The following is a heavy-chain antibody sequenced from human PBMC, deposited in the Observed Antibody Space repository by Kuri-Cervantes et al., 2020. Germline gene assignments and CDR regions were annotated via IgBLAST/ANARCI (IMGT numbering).Heavy chain of an antibody. CDR2: VYSSGNT. CDR3: ARGGRYSYGQLDDAFDI. CDR1: GGSMDNYY. D-gene: IGHD5-18*01. J-gene: IGHJ3*02. V-gene: IGHV4-4*07. Sequence: SETLSLTCTVSGGSMDNYYWNWIRRPAGKGLEWIGRVYSSGNTDYNPSLKSRVTMSVDTSKMQFSLKLSSVTAADTAVYYCARGGRYSYGQLDDAFDIWGQGTMVTVSS.